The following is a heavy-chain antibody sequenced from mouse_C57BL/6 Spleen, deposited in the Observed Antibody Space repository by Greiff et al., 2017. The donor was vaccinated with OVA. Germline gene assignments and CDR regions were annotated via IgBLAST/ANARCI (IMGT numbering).Heavy chain of an antibody. Sequence: LQQSGPGLVKPSQSLSLTCSVTGYSITSGYYWNWIRQFPGNKLEWMGYISYDGSNNYNPSLKNRISITRDTSKNQFFLKLNSVTTEDTATYYCARGGGYYWFAYWGQGTLVTVSA. CDR3: ARGGGYYWFAY. CDR1: GYSITSGYY. CDR2: ISYDGSN. J-gene: IGHJ3*01. D-gene: IGHD2-3*01. V-gene: IGHV3-6*01.